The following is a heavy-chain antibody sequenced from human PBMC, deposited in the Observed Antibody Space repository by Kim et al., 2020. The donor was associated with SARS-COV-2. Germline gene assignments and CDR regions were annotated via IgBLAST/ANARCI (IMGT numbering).Heavy chain of an antibody. Sequence: GSLRLSCAASGFTFSSYAMSWVRQAPGKGLEWVSGISGSGGSTYYADSVKGRFTISRDNSKNTLFLQMNSLRAEDTAVYYCAKGEAVAGASSWFDPWGQGTLFTVSS. D-gene: IGHD6-19*01. V-gene: IGHV3-23*01. J-gene: IGHJ5*02. CDR1: GFTFSSYA. CDR2: ISGSGGST. CDR3: AKGEAVAGASSWFDP.